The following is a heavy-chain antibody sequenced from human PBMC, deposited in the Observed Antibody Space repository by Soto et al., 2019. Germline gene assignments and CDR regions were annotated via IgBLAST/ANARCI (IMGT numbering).Heavy chain of an antibody. CDR2: IYYSGST. CDR1: GGSISSYY. CDR3: ARDPYGGYRPYYFDY. V-gene: IGHV4-59*01. Sequence: SETLSLTCTVSGGSISSYYWSWIRQPPGKGLEWIGYIYYSGSTNYNPSLKSRVTISVDTSKNQFSLKLSSVTAADTAVYYCARDPYGGYRPYYFDYWGQGTLVTVSS. D-gene: IGHD4-17*01. J-gene: IGHJ4*02.